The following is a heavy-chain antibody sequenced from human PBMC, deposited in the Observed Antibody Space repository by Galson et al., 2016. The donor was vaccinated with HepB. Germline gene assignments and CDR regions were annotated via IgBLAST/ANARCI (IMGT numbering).Heavy chain of an antibody. Sequence: SETLSLTCAVYGGSFSGYYWSWIRQPPGKGLEWIGEINQSGSANYNPSLKSRVTISVDTSKNQFSLKLTSLIAAVTAVYFCTRGRGRAAAASSGLVDWGQGTLVTVSS. J-gene: IGHJ4*02. CDR3: TRGRGRAAAASSGLVD. CDR1: GGSFSGYY. V-gene: IGHV4-34*01. D-gene: IGHD6-13*01. CDR2: INQSGSA.